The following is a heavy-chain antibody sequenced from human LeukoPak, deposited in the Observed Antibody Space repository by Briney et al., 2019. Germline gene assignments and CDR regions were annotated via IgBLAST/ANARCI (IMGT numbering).Heavy chain of an antibody. Sequence: SETLSLTCTVSGDSVSSGSYYWSWLRQPPGKGLEWIGYIFSSGSTKYNPSLKSRVTISVDRSKNQFSLNLISVTAADTAVYYFARGPPPPYYFDYWGQGTLVTVSS. CDR3: ARGPPPPYYFDY. V-gene: IGHV4-61*01. CDR2: IFSSGST. CDR1: GDSVSSGSYY. J-gene: IGHJ4*02.